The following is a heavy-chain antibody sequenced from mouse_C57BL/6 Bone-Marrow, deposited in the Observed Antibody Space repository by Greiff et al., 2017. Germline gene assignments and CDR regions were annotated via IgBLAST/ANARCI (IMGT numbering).Heavy chain of an antibody. J-gene: IGHJ4*01. CDR3: ASYCMDY. V-gene: IGHV5-17*01. D-gene: IGHD1-1*01. Sequence: EVQLVESGGGLVKPGGSLKLSCAASGFTFSDYGMHWVRQAPEKGLEWVAYISSGSSTIYYADTVKGRFTISRDNAKNTLFLQMTSLRSEYTAMXYCASYCMDYWGQGTSVTVSS. CDR2: ISSGSSTI. CDR1: GFTFSDYG.